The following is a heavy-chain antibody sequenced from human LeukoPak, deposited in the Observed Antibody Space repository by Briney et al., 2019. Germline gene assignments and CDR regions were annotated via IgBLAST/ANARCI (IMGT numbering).Heavy chain of an antibody. CDR1: GYTLTSYD. Sequence: GASVKVSFKASGYTLTSYDINWVRQASGQGVEWMGWMSPNSGNTGYAQKFQGRVSMTSNTSTRTAYMELSSLRSEDTAVYYCARSRPMVRGVIVYYGMDVWGQGTTVTVSS. V-gene: IGHV1-8*01. CDR2: MSPNSGNT. CDR3: ARSRPMVRGVIVYYGMDV. D-gene: IGHD3-10*01. J-gene: IGHJ6*02.